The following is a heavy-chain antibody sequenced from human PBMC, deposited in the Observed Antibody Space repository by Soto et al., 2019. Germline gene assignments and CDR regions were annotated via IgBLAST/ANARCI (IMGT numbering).Heavy chain of an antibody. J-gene: IGHJ4*02. CDR3: TTLMSLWFGERRHDY. D-gene: IGHD3-10*01. CDR2: IKGKTEGGTT. V-gene: IGHV3-15*01. Sequence: GGSLRLSCAAPGFSFINVWMNWFRQAPGKGLEWVGRIKGKTEGGTTDYAAPVKGRFTISRDDSKNTLYLQMNSLKTEDTAVYYCTTLMSLWFGERRHDYWGQGTLVTVSS. CDR1: GFSFINVW.